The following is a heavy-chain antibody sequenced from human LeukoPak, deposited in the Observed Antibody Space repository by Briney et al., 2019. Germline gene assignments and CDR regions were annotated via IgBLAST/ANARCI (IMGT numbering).Heavy chain of an antibody. CDR3: ARESYYFDY. Sequence: PGGSLRLSCAASGFTFTTYGMSWVRQAPGKGLEWVSSISGGGGDTHYADSVKGRFTISRDNSKNTLYLQMNSLRAEDTAVYYCARESYYFDYWGQGTLVTVSS. CDR1: GFTFTTYG. J-gene: IGHJ4*02. V-gene: IGHV3-23*01. CDR2: ISGGGGDT.